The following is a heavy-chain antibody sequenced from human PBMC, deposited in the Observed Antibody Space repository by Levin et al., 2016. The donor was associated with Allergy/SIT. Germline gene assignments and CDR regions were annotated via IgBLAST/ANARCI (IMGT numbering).Heavy chain of an antibody. V-gene: IGHV1-18*04. D-gene: IGHD6-6*01. Sequence: ASVKVSCKASGYTFSSYGLNWVRQAPGQGLEWMGWSSVYNDNTRYAQKFQGRVTLTTDTSTSTAYMELRSLRSDDTAVYYCARDLEYSPSSIGEWGQGTLVTVSS. CDR2: SSVYNDNT. CDR1: GYTFSSYG. J-gene: IGHJ4*02. CDR3: ARDLEYSPSSIGE.